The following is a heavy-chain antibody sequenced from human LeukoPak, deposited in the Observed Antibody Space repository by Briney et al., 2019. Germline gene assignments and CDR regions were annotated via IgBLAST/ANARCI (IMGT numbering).Heavy chain of an antibody. CDR2: IRSKASSYAT. V-gene: IGHV3-73*01. CDR3: GSRGDSSGYDYSFDY. Sequence: GGSLRLSCAASGFIFNGSAMHWVRQASGKGPEWVGRIRSKASSYATVYAASVKGSFTISRDDTKNTAYLQMNSLHTEDTAVYYCGSRGDSSGYDYSFDYWGQGTQVTVSS. D-gene: IGHD3-22*01. J-gene: IGHJ4*02. CDR1: GFIFNGSA.